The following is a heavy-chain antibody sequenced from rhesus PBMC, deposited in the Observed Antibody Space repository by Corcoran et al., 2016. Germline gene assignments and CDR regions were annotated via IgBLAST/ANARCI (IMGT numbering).Heavy chain of an antibody. J-gene: IGHJ4*01. CDR1: GFTFSSYW. D-gene: IGHD4-35*01. Sequence: EVQLVESGGGLAKPGGSLRLSCAASGFTFSSYWMNWVRQASGKGLTVVSAINRGGGRTYYAASVKGPFTISRDNSKNTLSLQMNSLRAEDTAVYYCAKGEGNYGNYGPFDYWGQGVLVTVSS. CDR2: INRGGGRT. V-gene: IGHV3S25*01. CDR3: AKGEGNYGNYGPFDY.